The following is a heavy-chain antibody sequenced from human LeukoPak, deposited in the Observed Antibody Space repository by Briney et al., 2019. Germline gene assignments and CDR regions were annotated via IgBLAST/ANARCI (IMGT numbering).Heavy chain of an antibody. CDR3: ARGVLVRGVIISGYYYYYMDV. Sequence: ASVKVSCKASGYTFTSYYMHWVRQATGQGLEWMGWMNPNSGNTGYAQKFQGGVTITRNTSISTAYMELSSLRSEDTAVYYCARGVLVRGVIISGYYYYYMDVWGKGTTVTVSS. D-gene: IGHD3-10*01. V-gene: IGHV1-8*01. CDR2: MNPNSGNT. CDR1: GYTFTSYY. J-gene: IGHJ6*03.